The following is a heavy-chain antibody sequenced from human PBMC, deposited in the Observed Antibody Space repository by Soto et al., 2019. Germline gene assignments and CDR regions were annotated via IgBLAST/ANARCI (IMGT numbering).Heavy chain of an antibody. D-gene: IGHD3-22*01. J-gene: IGHJ6*02. CDR3: TRPYYYYDSSGYYEGEVGSDYYYYGMDV. Sequence: GGSLRLSCAASGFTFSGSAMHWVRQASGKGLEWVGRIRSKANSYATAYAASVKGRFTISRDDSKNTAYLQMNSLKTEDTAVYYCTRPYYYYDSSGYYEGEVGSDYYYYGMDVWGQGTTVTVSS. CDR2: IRSKANSYAT. V-gene: IGHV3-73*01. CDR1: GFTFSGSA.